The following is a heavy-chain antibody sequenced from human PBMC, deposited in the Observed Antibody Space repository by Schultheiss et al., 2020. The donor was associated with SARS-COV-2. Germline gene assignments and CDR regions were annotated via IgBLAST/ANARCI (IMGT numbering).Heavy chain of an antibody. Sequence: SETLSLTCTVSGYSISSLYFWGWLRQPPGKGLEWIGSIYHSGSTYYNPSLKSRVTISLDTSKNQFSLKLSSVTAPDTAVYYCAAPYPSGWDAFDIWGQGTMVTVSS. V-gene: IGHV4-38-2*02. J-gene: IGHJ3*02. D-gene: IGHD6-19*01. CDR3: AAPYPSGWDAFDI. CDR1: GYSISSLYF. CDR2: IYHSGST.